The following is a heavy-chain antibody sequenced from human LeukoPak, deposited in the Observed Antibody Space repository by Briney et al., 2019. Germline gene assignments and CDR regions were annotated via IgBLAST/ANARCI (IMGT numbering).Heavy chain of an antibody. V-gene: IGHV3-30*02. CDR3: AKGADLGYCSSTSCYVLTYFDY. D-gene: IGHD2-2*01. CDR2: IRYNASNK. Sequence: PGGSLRLSCAASGFTFSSYGMHWVRQAPGQGLEWVAFIRYNASNKYYADSVKGRFTISRDNSKNTLYLQIKSLRAEDTAVYYCAKGADLGYCSSTSCYVLTYFDYWGQGTLVTVSS. CDR1: GFTFSSYG. J-gene: IGHJ4*02.